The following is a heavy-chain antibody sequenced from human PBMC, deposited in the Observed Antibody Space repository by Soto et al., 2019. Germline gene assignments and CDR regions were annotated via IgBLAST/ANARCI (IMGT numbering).Heavy chain of an antibody. V-gene: IGHV3-48*01. J-gene: IGHJ4*02. Sequence: EVQLVESGGGLVQPGGSLRLSVEASGFTFISFRMNWVRKAPGKGLEWVSYISSSSSTIYYADSVKGRFTISRDNAKNSLYLQMNSLRAEDTAVYYCASQSSEWLLFASWGQGTLVTVSS. CDR2: ISSSSSTI. D-gene: IGHD5-12*01. CDR3: ASQSSEWLLFAS. CDR1: GFTFISFR.